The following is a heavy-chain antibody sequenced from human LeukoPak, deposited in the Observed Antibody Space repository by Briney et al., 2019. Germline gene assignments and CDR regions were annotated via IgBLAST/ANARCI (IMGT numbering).Heavy chain of an antibody. V-gene: IGHV3-21*01. Sequence: GGSLRLSCAASGFTFSSYSMNWVRQAPGKGLEWVSSISSSSSYIYYADSVKGRFTISRDNAKNSLYLQMNSLRAEDTAVYYCARGAPPAAMCFDYWGQGTLVTVSS. CDR3: ARGAPPAAMCFDY. CDR2: ISSSSSYI. J-gene: IGHJ4*02. D-gene: IGHD2-2*01. CDR1: GFTFSSYS.